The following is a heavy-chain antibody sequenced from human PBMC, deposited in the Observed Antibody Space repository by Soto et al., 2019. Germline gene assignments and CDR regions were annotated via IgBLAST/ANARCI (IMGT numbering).Heavy chain of an antibody. Sequence: PGGSLRLSCAASGFTFSSYAMSWVRQAPGKGLEWVSAISGSGGSTYYADSVKGRFTISRDNSKNTLYLQMNSLRAEDTAVYYCANPETYYYDSSGYTYWGQGTLVTVSS. CDR3: ANPETYYYDSSGYTY. D-gene: IGHD3-22*01. J-gene: IGHJ4*02. V-gene: IGHV3-23*01. CDR1: GFTFSSYA. CDR2: ISGSGGST.